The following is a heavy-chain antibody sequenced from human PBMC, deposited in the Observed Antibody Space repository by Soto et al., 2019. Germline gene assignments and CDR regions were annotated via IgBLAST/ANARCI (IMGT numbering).Heavy chain of an antibody. CDR3: ARALIRLLAWITENYYSGMDV. Sequence: QVQLVQSGAEVKKPGASVKVSCKASGHSFTAYYMHWVRQTPGQGLEWMGWINPNSGGTKYAQKFHGRVTMTRDTTSRTVYMEVSGLRSDDTTMYFCARALIRLLAWITENYYSGMDVWGQGTTVTVSS. V-gene: IGHV1-2*02. D-gene: IGHD3-3*01. CDR2: INPNSGGT. CDR1: GHSFTAYY. J-gene: IGHJ6*01.